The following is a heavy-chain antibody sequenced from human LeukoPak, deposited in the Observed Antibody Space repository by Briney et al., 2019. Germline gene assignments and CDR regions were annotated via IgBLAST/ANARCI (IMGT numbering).Heavy chain of an antibody. V-gene: IGHV7-4-1*02. CDR1: GYTFTSYA. CDR2: INTNTGNP. D-gene: IGHD3-22*01. Sequence: ASVKVSCKASGYTFTSYAMNWVRQAPGQGLEWMGWINTNTGNPTYAQGFTGRFVFSLDTSVSTAYLQISSLKAEDTAVYYCASTATYYYDSSGYYSYYFGYWGQGTLVTVSS. J-gene: IGHJ4*02. CDR3: ASTATYYYDSSGYYSYYFGY.